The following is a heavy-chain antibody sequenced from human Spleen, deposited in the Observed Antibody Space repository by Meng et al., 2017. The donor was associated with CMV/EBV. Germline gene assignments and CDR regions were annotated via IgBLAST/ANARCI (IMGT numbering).Heavy chain of an antibody. D-gene: IGHD6-13*01. CDR1: GFTFSSYW. J-gene: IGHJ5*02. CDR3: ARDAEFTSSWFDRPNWLDP. Sequence: GGSLRLSCAASGFTFSSYWMSWVRQAPGKGLEWVANIKQDGSEKYYVDSVRGRFTISKDNAKNSVYLQMNRLRVEDTAVYYCARDAEFTSSWFDRPNWLDPWGQGTLVTVS. V-gene: IGHV3-7*01. CDR2: IKQDGSEK.